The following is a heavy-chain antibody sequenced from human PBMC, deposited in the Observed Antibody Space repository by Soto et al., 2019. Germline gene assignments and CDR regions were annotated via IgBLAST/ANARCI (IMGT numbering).Heavy chain of an antibody. J-gene: IGHJ5*02. D-gene: IGHD2-15*01. CDR1: GGSISSGGYS. CDR3: ARVRRENCSGGSCYDNWFDP. CDR2: IYHSGNT. Sequence: QLQLQESGSGLVKPSQTLSLTCAVSGGSISSGGYSWSWIRQPPGKGLEWIGYIYHSGNTYYNPSPKGRVTISGDRSKNQFSLKLSSVTAADTAVYYCARVRRENCSGGSCYDNWFDPWGQGTLVTVSS. V-gene: IGHV4-30-2*01.